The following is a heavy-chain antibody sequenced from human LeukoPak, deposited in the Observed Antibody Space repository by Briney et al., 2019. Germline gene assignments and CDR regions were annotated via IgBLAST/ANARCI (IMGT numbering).Heavy chain of an antibody. CDR2: INPNSDDT. V-gene: IGHV1-2*02. D-gene: IGHD3-10*01. CDR3: VRIYRGPDY. Sequence: ASVKVSSKASGYTFIHHYIHWVRQAPGQGLEWMGWINPNSDDTNYAQKFQGRVTMTRDTSISTVYMELTRLRSDDTAVYYCVRIYRGPDYWGQGTLVTVSS. CDR1: GYTFIHHY. J-gene: IGHJ4*02.